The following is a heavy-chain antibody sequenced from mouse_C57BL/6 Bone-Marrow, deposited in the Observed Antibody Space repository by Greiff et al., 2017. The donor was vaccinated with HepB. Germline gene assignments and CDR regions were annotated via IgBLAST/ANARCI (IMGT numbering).Heavy chain of an antibody. J-gene: IGHJ3*01. CDR3: AKDGYDWFAY. D-gene: IGHD2-2*01. CDR2: ISDGGSYT. Sequence: EVQGVESGGGLVKPGGSLKLSCAASGFTFSSYAMSWVRQTPEKGLEWVATISDGGSYTYYPDNVKGRFTISRDNAKNNLYLQMSHLKSEDTAMYYCAKDGYDWFAYWGQGTLVTVSA. V-gene: IGHV5-4*01. CDR1: GFTFSSYA.